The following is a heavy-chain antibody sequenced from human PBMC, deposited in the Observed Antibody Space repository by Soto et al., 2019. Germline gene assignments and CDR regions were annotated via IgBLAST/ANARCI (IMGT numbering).Heavy chain of an antibody. Sequence: PGESLKISCKGSGYSFTIYWIAWVRQMPGKGLEWMGIIYPGDSDTRYSPSFQGQVTISLDKSLSTAYLQWSSLKASDTAMYYCARQDGAATYYFDYWGRGTLVTVSS. J-gene: IGHJ4*02. CDR2: IYPGDSDT. CDR1: GYSFTIYW. D-gene: IGHD1-26*01. CDR3: ARQDGAATYYFDY. V-gene: IGHV5-51*01.